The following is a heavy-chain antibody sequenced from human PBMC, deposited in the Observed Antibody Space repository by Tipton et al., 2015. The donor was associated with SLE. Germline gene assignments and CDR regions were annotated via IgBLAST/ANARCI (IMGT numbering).Heavy chain of an antibody. D-gene: IGHD3-3*01. Sequence: TLSLTCTVSGGYISLHYWSWIRQPPGKGLEWIGYMKHGGSGNYNPSLKSRVTISVDTSKNQFSLKLSSVTVADTAVYYCARGTYYDFWSGYTLDYWGQGTLVTVSS. CDR2: MKHGGSG. CDR1: GGYISLHY. CDR3: ARGTYYDFWSGYTLDY. J-gene: IGHJ4*02. V-gene: IGHV4-59*11.